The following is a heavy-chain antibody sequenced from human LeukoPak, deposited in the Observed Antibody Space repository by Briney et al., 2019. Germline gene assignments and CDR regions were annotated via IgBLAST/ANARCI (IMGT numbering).Heavy chain of an antibody. D-gene: IGHD5-12*01. V-gene: IGHV4-31*03. J-gene: IGHJ4*02. Sequence: SETLSLTCTVSGGSISSGAYFWSWIRRHPGKGLEWIGFIYYSGTTYYNPSLKSRLTLSKDTSKNHFSLTLSSVTAADTAVYYCARAHGSGGDYFDYWGQGTLVTVSS. CDR2: IYYSGTT. CDR3: ARAHGSGGDYFDY. CDR1: GGSISSGAYF.